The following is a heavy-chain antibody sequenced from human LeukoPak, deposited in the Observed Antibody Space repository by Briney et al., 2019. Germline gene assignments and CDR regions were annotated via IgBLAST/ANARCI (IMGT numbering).Heavy chain of an antibody. CDR2: IKPDGSSR. D-gene: IGHD3-22*01. Sequence: PGGSLRLSCAASGFTFSTYWMSWVRQAPGKGLEWVANIKPDGSSRYYVDSVRGRFTISRDNAENSLFLQMNSLRTEDTAVYYCAKGGTISESSGYPFDIRGQGTLVIVPS. V-gene: IGHV3-7*01. J-gene: IGHJ4*02. CDR3: AKGGTISESSGYPFDI. CDR1: GFTFSTYW.